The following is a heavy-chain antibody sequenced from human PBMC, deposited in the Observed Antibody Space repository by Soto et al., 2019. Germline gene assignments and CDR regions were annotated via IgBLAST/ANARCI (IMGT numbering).Heavy chain of an antibody. D-gene: IGHD3-9*01. CDR1: GYTFTSYA. CDR2: INAGNGNT. J-gene: IGHJ3*02. CDR3: ARVGVNGYSAFDI. V-gene: IGHV1-3*01. Sequence: ASVKVSCKASGYTFTSYAMHWVRQAPGQRLEWMGWINAGNGNTKYSQKFQGRVTMTTDTSTSTAYMELRSLRSDDTAVYNCARVGVNGYSAFDIWGQGTMVTVSS.